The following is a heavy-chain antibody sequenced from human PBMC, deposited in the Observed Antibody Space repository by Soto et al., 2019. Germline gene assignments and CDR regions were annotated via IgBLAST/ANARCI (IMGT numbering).Heavy chain of an antibody. CDR3: ARDSHTPAMDYYYYYGMDV. V-gene: IGHV4-4*02. J-gene: IGHJ6*02. CDR1: GGSISSSNW. D-gene: IGHD5-18*01. CDR2: IYHSGST. Sequence: SETLSLTCAVSGGSISSSNWWSWVRQPPGKGLEWIGEIYHSGSTNYNPSLKSRVTISVDKSKNQFSLKLSSVTAADTAVYYCARDSHTPAMDYYYYYGMDVWGQGTTVTVSS.